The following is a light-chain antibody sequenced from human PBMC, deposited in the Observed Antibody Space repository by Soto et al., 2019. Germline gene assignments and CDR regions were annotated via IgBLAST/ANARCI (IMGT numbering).Light chain of an antibody. Sequence: EIVMTQSPATLSMSPGERATLSCRASQSVGTNVAWFQQKPGQPPRLLMYGASTWASGIPVRFSGSGSGTDITLTISSLQSEDFAIYYCQQYNTWTWTFGQGTKVEVK. CDR2: GAS. CDR3: QQYNTWTWT. CDR1: QSVGTN. J-gene: IGKJ1*01. V-gene: IGKV3-15*01.